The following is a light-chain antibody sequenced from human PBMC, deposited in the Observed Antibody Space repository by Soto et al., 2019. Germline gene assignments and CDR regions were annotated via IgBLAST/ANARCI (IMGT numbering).Light chain of an antibody. CDR1: RSVSSSY. CDR2: GAS. CDR3: QHYGSSPPSWT. V-gene: IGKV3-20*01. J-gene: IGKJ1*01. Sequence: ETVLTQSPGTLSLSPGERATLFCRASRSVSSSYLAWYQQKPGQAPRLLIYGASSRATGIPDRFSGSGSGTDFTLTISRLEPEDFSVYYCQHYGSSPPSWTFGQGTKVEIK.